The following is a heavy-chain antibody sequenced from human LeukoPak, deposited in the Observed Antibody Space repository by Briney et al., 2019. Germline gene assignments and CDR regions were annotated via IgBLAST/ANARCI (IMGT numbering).Heavy chain of an antibody. CDR1: GFTFSSYG. CDR2: IWYDGSNK. CDR3: ARDLRYCSSTSCYIRSYYYYYGMDV. J-gene: IGHJ6*02. V-gene: IGHV3-33*08. Sequence: GGSLRLSCAASGFTFSSYGMHWVRQAPGKGLEWVAVIWYDGSNKYYADSVKGRLTISRDNSKNTLYLQMNSLRAEDTAVYYCARDLRYCSSTSCYIRSYYYYYGMDVWGQGTTVTVSS. D-gene: IGHD2-2*02.